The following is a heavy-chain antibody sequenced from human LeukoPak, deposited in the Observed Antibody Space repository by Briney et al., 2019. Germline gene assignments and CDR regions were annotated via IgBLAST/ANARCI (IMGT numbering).Heavy chain of an antibody. Sequence: PSETLSLTCTVSGYSISSGYYWGWIRQPPGKGLEWIGSIYHSGSTYYNPSLKSRVTISVDTSKNQFSLKLSSVTAADTAVYYCARWVRWATLDYWGQGTLVTVSS. CDR1: GYSISSGYY. D-gene: IGHD1-26*01. J-gene: IGHJ4*02. CDR3: ARWVRWATLDY. V-gene: IGHV4-38-2*02. CDR2: IYHSGST.